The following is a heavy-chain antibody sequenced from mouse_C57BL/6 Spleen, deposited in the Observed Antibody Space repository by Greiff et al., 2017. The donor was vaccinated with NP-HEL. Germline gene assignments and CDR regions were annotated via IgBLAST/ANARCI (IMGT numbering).Heavy chain of an antibody. Sequence: EVKVVESGGGLVKPGGSLKLSCAASGFTFSDYGMHWVRQAPEKGLEWVAYISSGSSTIYYADTVKGRFTISRDNAKNTLFLQMTSLRSEDTAMYYCARQGGNYPFAYWGQGTLVTVSA. D-gene: IGHD2-1*01. CDR2: ISSGSSTI. V-gene: IGHV5-17*01. J-gene: IGHJ3*01. CDR3: ARQGGNYPFAY. CDR1: GFTFSDYG.